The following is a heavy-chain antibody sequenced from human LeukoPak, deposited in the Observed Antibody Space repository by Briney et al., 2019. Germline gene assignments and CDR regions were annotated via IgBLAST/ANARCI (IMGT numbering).Heavy chain of an antibody. CDR2: ISGSGGST. CDR3: AKEGGELLGGY. D-gene: IGHD1-26*01. Sequence: QTGRSLRLSCAASGFTFSSYWMSWVRQAPGKGLEWVSAISGSGGSTYYADSVKGRFTISRDNSKNTLYLQMNSLRAEDTAVYYCAKEGGELLGGYWGQGTLVTVSS. J-gene: IGHJ4*02. CDR1: GFTFSSYW. V-gene: IGHV3-23*01.